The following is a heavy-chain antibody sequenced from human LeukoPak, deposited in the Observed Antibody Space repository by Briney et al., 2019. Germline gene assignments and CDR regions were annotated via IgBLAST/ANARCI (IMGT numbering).Heavy chain of an antibody. Sequence: SETLSLTCAVYGGSFSGYYWSWIRQPPGKGLEWIGEINHSGSTNYNPSLKSRVTISVDTSKNQFSLKLSSVTAADTAVYYCARGDSSGYYPWGQGTLVTVSS. D-gene: IGHD3-22*01. CDR3: ARGDSSGYYP. J-gene: IGHJ5*02. CDR2: INHSGST. CDR1: GGSFSGYY. V-gene: IGHV4-34*01.